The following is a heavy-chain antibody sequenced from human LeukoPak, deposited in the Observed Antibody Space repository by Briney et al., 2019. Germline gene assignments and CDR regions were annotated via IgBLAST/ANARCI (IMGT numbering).Heavy chain of an antibody. V-gene: IGHV4-34*01. J-gene: IGHJ6*02. CDR1: GGPFSGYY. D-gene: IGHD4-17*01. CDR2: FNHSGST. Sequence: SETLSLTCAVYGGPFSGYYWSWIRQPPGRGLEWIGEFNHSGSTNYNPSLKSRVTISVDTPKNQFSLKLSSVTAADTAVYYCARSSYGGNRYYYYGMDVWGQGTTVTVSS. CDR3: ARSSYGGNRYYYYGMDV.